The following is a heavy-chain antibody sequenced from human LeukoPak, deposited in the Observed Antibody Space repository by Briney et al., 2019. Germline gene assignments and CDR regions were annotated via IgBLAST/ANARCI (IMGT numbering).Heavy chain of an antibody. CDR3: ASIRGTFGY. V-gene: IGHV3-72*01. CDR2: TRNKANSYIT. D-gene: IGHD1-26*01. CDR1: GFTFSDHF. Sequence: GGSLRLSCAASGFTFSDHFLDWVRQAPGKGLEWVGRTRNKANSYITEHAASVKGRFTISRDDSKNSLYLQMSSLKTDDTAMCYCASIRGTFGYWGQGTLVTVSS. J-gene: IGHJ1*01.